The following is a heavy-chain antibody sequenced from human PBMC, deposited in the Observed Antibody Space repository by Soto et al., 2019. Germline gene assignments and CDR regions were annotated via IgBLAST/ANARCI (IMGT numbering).Heavy chain of an antibody. D-gene: IGHD1-20*01. CDR1: GGTFSSYA. V-gene: IGHV1-69*06. CDR3: ARKGFSITGTPGWFDP. Sequence: SVKVSCKASGGTFSSYAISWVRQAPGQGLEWMGGIIPIFGTANYAQKFQGRVTITADKSTSTAYMELSSLRSEDTAVYYCARKGFSITGTPGWFDPGAREPWSPSPQ. CDR2: IIPIFGTA. J-gene: IGHJ5*02.